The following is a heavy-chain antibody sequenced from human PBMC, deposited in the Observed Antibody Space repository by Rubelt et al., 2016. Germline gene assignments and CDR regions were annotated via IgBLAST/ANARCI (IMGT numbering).Heavy chain of an antibody. CDR2: INHSGST. V-gene: IGHV4-34*01. CDR1: GGSFSGYY. CDR3: ARVDYYDSSLDY. D-gene: IGHD3-22*01. Sequence: QVQLQQWGAGLLKPSETLSLTCAVYGGSFSGYYWSWIRQPPGKGLEWIGEINHSGSTNYNPSLKSRVTISVDTSKNQYSLKLSSVTAADTAVYYCARVDYYDSSLDYWGQGTLVTVSS. J-gene: IGHJ4*02.